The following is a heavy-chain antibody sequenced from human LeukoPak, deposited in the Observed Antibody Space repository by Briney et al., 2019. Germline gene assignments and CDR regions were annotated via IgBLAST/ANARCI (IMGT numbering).Heavy chain of an antibody. CDR2: INHSGST. Sequence: SGTLSLTCAVYGGSFSGYYWSWIRQPPGKGLEWIGEINHSGSTNYNPSLKSRVTISVDTSKNQFSLKLSSVTAADTAVYYCARDGSGAHNWFDPWGQGTLVTVSS. D-gene: IGHD2-15*01. CDR1: GGSFSGYY. J-gene: IGHJ5*02. CDR3: ARDGSGAHNWFDP. V-gene: IGHV4-34*01.